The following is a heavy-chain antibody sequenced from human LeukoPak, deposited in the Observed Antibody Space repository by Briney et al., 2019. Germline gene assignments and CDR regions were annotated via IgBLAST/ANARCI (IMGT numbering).Heavy chain of an antibody. CDR3: ARASEWIQLWYFDY. V-gene: IGHV1-18*01. CDR2: ISAYNGNT. D-gene: IGHD5-18*01. J-gene: IGHJ4*02. Sequence: ASVKVSCKASGYTFTSYGISWVRRAPGQGLEWMGWISAYNGNTNYAQKLQGRVTMTTDTSTSTAYMELRSLRSDDTAVYYCARASEWIQLWYFDYWGQGTLVTVSS. CDR1: GYTFTSYG.